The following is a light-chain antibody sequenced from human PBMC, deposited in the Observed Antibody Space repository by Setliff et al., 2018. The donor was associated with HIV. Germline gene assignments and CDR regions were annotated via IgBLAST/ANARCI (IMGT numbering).Light chain of an antibody. CDR2: EVR. Sequence: QSALAQPASVSGSPGQSITISRTGTSRDVGGYNYVSWYQQHPGKAPKLIIYEVRNRPSGVSNRFPGSKSGNTASLTISGLQAEDEADYYCSSYAITNTLPFGTGTKVTVL. J-gene: IGLJ1*01. CDR3: SSYAITNTLP. CDR1: SRDVGGYNY. V-gene: IGLV2-14*01.